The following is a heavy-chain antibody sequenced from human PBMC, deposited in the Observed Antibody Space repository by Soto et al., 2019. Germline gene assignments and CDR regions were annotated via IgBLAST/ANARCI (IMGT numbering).Heavy chain of an antibody. CDR2: ISNSGST. V-gene: IGHV4-30-4*01. Sequence: SETLSLTCTVSGGSVTSDEDYWTWIRQSPGKGLEWIGYISNSGSTGYNPSLKTRLSMSVDKSKNQFTLRLTSVTAADTAVYFCATESGSTYGYFDHWGQGTQVTVSS. CDR1: GGSVTSDEDY. J-gene: IGHJ4*02. D-gene: IGHD5-18*01. CDR3: ATESGSTYGYFDH.